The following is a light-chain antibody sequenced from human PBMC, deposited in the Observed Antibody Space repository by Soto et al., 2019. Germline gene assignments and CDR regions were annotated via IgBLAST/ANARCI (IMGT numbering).Light chain of an antibody. V-gene: IGKV1D-12*01. CDR3: RQANSCPLT. Sequence: DIQMTQSPSSVSASVGDRVTITCRASQGISSCLAWYQQKPGKAPNLLIFAASSWQSGVPSRFSGSGSGTDFTLTISSLQPEDFSTFYCRQANSCPLTFGGGTKVEIK. CDR1: QGISSC. J-gene: IGKJ4*01. CDR2: AAS.